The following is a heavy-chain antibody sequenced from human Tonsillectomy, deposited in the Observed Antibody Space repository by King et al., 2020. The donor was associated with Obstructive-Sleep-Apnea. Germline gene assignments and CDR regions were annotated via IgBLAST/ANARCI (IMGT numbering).Heavy chain of an antibody. D-gene: IGHD3-9*01. CDR2: IYNNGST. Sequence: VQLQESGPGLVKPSETLSLTCTVSGGSISSYYWSWIRQPPGKGLEWIGYIYNNGSTNYNPSLKSRVTISVDTSKSQFSLKLSSVTAADTAVYYCARSPYYDILTGYYDRAFDSWVQGTMVTVSS. CDR1: GGSISSYY. CDR3: ARSPYYDILTGYYDRAFDS. V-gene: IGHV4-59*08. J-gene: IGHJ3*02.